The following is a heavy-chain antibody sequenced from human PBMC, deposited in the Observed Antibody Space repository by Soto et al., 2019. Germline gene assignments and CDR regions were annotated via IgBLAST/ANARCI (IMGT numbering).Heavy chain of an antibody. CDR2: IIPILGIA. CDR3: ARTRLDYYYYLVV. V-gene: IGHV1-69*02. J-gene: IGHJ6*03. CDR1: GGTFSSYT. Sequence: QVQLVQSGAEVKKPGSSVKVSCKASGGTFSSYTISWVRQAPGQGLEWMGRIIPILGIANYAQKLQGRVTITADKSTSTAYMELSSLRSEDTAVYYCARTRLDYYYYLVVWGKGTTVTVSS. D-gene: IGHD5-12*01.